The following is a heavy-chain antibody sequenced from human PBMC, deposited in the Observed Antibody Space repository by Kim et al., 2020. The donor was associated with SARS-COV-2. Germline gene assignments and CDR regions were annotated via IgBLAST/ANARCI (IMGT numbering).Heavy chain of an antibody. CDR2: ISWNSGSI. J-gene: IGHJ6*02. V-gene: IGHV3-9*01. Sequence: GGSLRLSCAASGFTFGDYAMHWVRQAPGKGLEWVSGISWNSGSIGYADSVKGRFTISRDNAKNSLYLQMNSLRAEDTALYYCAKDFVRKPAPYYYGMDVWGQGTTVTVSS. CDR3: AKDFVRKPAPYYYGMDV. CDR1: GFTFGDYA. D-gene: IGHD2-2*01.